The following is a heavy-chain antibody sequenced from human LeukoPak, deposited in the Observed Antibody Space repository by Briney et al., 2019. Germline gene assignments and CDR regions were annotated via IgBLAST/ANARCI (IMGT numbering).Heavy chain of an antibody. D-gene: IGHD3-22*01. CDR1: GFTFSSYA. V-gene: IGHV3-23*01. J-gene: IGHJ3*02. CDR3: AKTGSYYYDSSGAFDI. CDR2: ISGSGGST. Sequence: GGSLRLSCAASGFTFSSYAMSWVRQAPGKGLEWVSAISGSGGSTYYADSVKGRLTISRDNSKNTLYLQMNSLRAEDTAVYYCAKTGSYYYDSSGAFDIWGQGTMVTVSS.